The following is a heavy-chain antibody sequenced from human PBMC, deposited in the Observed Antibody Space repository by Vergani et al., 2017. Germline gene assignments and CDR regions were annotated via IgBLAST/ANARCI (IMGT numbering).Heavy chain of an antibody. CDR1: GGSISSYY. V-gene: IGHV4-59*08. D-gene: IGHD2-2*03. CDR3: ARHEGDGYGSYLDY. CDR2: IYYSGST. J-gene: IGHJ4*02. Sequence: QVQLQESGPGLVKPSETLSLTCTVSGGSISSYYWSWIRQPPGKGLEWIGYIYYSGSTNYNPSLKSRVTISVDTSKNQFSLKRRSVTAADTAVYYCARHEGDGYGSYLDYWGQGTLVTVSS.